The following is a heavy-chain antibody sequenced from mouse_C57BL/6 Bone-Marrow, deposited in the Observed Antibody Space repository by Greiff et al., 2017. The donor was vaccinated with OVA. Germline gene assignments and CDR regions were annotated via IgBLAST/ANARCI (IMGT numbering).Heavy chain of an antibody. CDR3: AKHREGYYGGAMDY. V-gene: IGHV2-9*01. CDR2: IWGGGST. D-gene: IGHD1-1*01. J-gene: IGHJ4*01. Sequence: VKLMESGPGLVAPSQSLSIPCPFSGFSLTSYGVAGFRQPPGKGLEWLGVIWGGGSTNYNSALMSRLSISKDNSKSQVFLKMNSLQTDDTAMYYCAKHREGYYGGAMDYWGQGTSVTVSS. CDR1: GFSLTSYG.